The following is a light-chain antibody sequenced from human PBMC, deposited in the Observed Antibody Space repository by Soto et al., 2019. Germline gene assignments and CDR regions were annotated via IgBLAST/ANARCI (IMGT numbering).Light chain of an antibody. V-gene: IGLV2-14*01. CDR3: SSCTSSSTLLDV. CDR1: SSDVGYYKY. CDR2: EVN. Sequence: QSALTQPASVSGSPGQSITISCTGTSSDVGYYKYVSWYRQHPGKAPRLMIYEVNNRPSGVSNRFSGSKSGNTACLTISGLQAEDEADYYCSSCTSSSTLLDVFGTGPKVTVL. J-gene: IGLJ1*01.